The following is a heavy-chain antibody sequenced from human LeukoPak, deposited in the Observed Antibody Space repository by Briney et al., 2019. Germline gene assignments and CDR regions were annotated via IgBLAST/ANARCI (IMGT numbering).Heavy chain of an antibody. CDR2: ISSSSSYI. V-gene: IGHV3-21*01. Sequence: GGSLRLSCAGSAFTFSSYSMNWVRQAPGKGLEWVSSISSSSSYIYYADSVKGRFTISRDNAKNSLYLQMNSLRAEDTAVYYCARDGYNYENDYWGQGTLVTVSS. J-gene: IGHJ4*02. D-gene: IGHD5-24*01. CDR3: ARDGYNYENDY. CDR1: AFTFSSYS.